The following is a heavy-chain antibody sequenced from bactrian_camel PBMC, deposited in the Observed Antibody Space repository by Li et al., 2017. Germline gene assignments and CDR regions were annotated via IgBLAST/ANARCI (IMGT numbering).Heavy chain of an antibody. V-gene: IGHV3S55*01. Sequence: QVQLVESGGGAVQAGGSLTLSCAVSGPSYRNYTMGWFRQAPGKEREGVAAIDSDDTTSYADSVMGRFTISKDYAKNTLYLQMEGLKPEDTAMYYSAANSVCLPATLTTVDSVTEYTYWGQGTQVTVS. D-gene: IGHD4*01. CDR2: IDSDDTT. CDR1: GPSYRNYT. J-gene: IGHJ4*01. CDR3: AANSVCLPATLTTVDSVTEYTY.